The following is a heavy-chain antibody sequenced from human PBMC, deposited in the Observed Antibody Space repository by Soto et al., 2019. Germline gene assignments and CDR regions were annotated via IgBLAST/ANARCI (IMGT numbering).Heavy chain of an antibody. CDR2: MRANSGDT. J-gene: IGHJ5*02. V-gene: IGHV1-8*01. Sequence: QVQLVQPGAEVRKPGASVKVSCKASGDTFTNFDFNWVRQPTGQGLEWIGWMRANSGDTGHAQKFQGRVSMTRDTSMSTAYMELSSLRAEDTAVYYCARYIYGQGFKAWGQGTLVFASS. D-gene: IGHD3-3*02. CDR1: GDTFTNFD. CDR3: ARYIYGQGFKA.